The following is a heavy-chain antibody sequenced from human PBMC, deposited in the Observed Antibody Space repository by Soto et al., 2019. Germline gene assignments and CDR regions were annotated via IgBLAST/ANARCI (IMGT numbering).Heavy chain of an antibody. J-gene: IGHJ4*02. D-gene: IGHD6-19*01. Sequence: QVQLVESGGGVVQPGRSLRLSCAASGFTFSSYGMHWVRQAPGKGLEWVAVISYDGSNKYYADSVKGRFTISRDNSKNTLYLQMNSLRAEDTAGYYCAKASIAVAGTGSVFDYWGQGTLVTVSS. V-gene: IGHV3-30*18. CDR2: ISYDGSNK. CDR3: AKASIAVAGTGSVFDY. CDR1: GFTFSSYG.